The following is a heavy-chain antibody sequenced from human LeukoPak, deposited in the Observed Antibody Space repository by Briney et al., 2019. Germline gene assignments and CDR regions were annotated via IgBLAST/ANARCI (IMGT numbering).Heavy chain of an antibody. CDR3: ATDLIAAAGYDY. Sequence: ASVKVSCKVSGYTLTELSIHWVRQAPGKGLEWMGGFDPEDGETIYAQKFQGRVTMTEDTSTDTAYMELSSLRSEDTAVYYCATDLIAAAGYDYWGQGTLVTVSS. D-gene: IGHD6-13*01. V-gene: IGHV1-24*01. CDR2: FDPEDGET. CDR1: GYTLTELS. J-gene: IGHJ4*02.